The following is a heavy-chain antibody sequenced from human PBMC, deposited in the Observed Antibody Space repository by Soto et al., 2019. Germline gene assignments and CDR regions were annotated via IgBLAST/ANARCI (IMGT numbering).Heavy chain of an antibody. D-gene: IGHD6-13*01. V-gene: IGHV1-69*12. CDR3: ARIRVFPWFDP. J-gene: IGHJ5*02. CDR1: GGTFSSYA. CDR2: IILIFGTA. Sequence: QVQLVQSGAEVKKPGSSVKGSCKASGGTFSSYASSWVRQAPGQGLVWMGGIILIFGTANDAQKFQGRATITADESTSTAYMELSSLRSEDTAVYYCARIRVFPWFDPWGQGTLVTVSS.